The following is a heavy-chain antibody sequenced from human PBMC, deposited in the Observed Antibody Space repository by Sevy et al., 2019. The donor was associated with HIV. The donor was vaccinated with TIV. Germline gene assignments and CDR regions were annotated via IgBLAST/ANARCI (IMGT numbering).Heavy chain of an antibody. D-gene: IGHD3-10*01. J-gene: IGHJ4*02. CDR2: MSYDGGNK. Sequence: GGSLRLSCAVSGFTFSRYAMHWVRQAPGKGLEWVAVMSYDGGNKYYADSVKGRFTISSDNSKNTLFLHMTSLRAEDTAVYYCARIGMGQTYGTPPWYWGQGTLVTVSS. CDR1: GFTFSRYA. V-gene: IGHV3-30-3*01. CDR3: ARIGMGQTYGTPPWY.